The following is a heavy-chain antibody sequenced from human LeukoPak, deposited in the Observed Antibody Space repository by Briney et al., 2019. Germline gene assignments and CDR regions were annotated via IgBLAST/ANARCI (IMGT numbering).Heavy chain of an antibody. CDR3: ARPGYSGYD. CDR1: GGSISSSSYY. J-gene: IGHJ4*02. CDR2: IYYSGST. V-gene: IGHV4-39*01. Sequence: SETLSLTCTVSGGSISSSSYYWGWIRQPPGKGLEWIVSIYYSGSTYYNPSLKSRVTISVDTSKNQFSLKLSSVTAADTAVYYCARPGYSGYDWGQGTLVTVSS. D-gene: IGHD5-12*01.